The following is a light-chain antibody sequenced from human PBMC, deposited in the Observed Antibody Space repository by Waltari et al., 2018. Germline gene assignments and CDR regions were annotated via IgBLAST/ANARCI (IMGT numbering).Light chain of an antibody. CDR2: DAS. CDR1: QTISNY. J-gene: IGKJ2*01. Sequence: DIQMTQSPSSLSASVGDRVPITCRASQTISNYLNWYQHKTGKAPRLLIYDASSLESGVPSRFIGSGSGTEFTLTISSLEPEDFATYYCQQSYITPYTFGQGTNLEIK. CDR3: QQSYITPYT. V-gene: IGKV1-39*01.